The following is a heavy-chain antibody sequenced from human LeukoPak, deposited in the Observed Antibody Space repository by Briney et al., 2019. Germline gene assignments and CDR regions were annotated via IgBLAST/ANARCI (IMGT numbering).Heavy chain of an antibody. J-gene: IGHJ4*02. CDR1: GFTFSTYG. Sequence: SGGSLRLSCAASGFTFSTYGMHWLRQAPGRGLEWVTVISNDGIKDHYADSVKGRFTISRDNSKTTLYLQMNSLRPEDTAVYYCAKRLVGGYSYGPLDYWGQGTLVTVSS. V-gene: IGHV3-30*18. D-gene: IGHD5-18*01. CDR2: ISNDGIKD. CDR3: AKRLVGGYSYGPLDY.